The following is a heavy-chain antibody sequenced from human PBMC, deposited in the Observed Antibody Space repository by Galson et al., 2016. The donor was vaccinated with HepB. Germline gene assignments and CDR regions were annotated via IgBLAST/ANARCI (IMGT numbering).Heavy chain of an antibody. CDR2: IYYSGST. J-gene: IGHJ4*02. CDR3: ARLQATAMGFFDY. D-gene: IGHD5-18*01. CDR1: GGSISRYY. V-gene: IGHV4-59*01. Sequence: SETLSLTCTVSGGSISRYYWSWIRQPPGKGLEWIGYIYYSGSTNYNPSLKSRVTISVETSNNQFSLRLSSVTAADTAVYYCARLQATAMGFFDYWGLGTLVTVSS.